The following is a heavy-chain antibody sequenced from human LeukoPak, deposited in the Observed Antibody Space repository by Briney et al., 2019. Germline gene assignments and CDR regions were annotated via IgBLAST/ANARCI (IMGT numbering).Heavy chain of an antibody. Sequence: PGGPLRLSXAASGFTFSSYSMNWVRQAPGKGLEWVSSISSSSSYIYYADSVKGRFTISRDNAKNSLYLQMNSLRAEDTAVYYCARDRDSGSIDYWGQGTLVTVSS. CDR1: GFTFSSYS. CDR3: ARDRDSGSIDY. D-gene: IGHD1-26*01. CDR2: ISSSSSYI. J-gene: IGHJ4*02. V-gene: IGHV3-21*01.